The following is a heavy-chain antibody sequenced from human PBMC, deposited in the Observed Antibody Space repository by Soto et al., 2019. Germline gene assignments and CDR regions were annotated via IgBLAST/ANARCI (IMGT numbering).Heavy chain of an antibody. J-gene: IGHJ5*02. Sequence: ASVKVSCKASGYTFTGYYMHWVRQAPGQGLEWMGWINPNSGGTNYAQKFQGRVTMTRDTSISTAYMELSRLRSDDTAVYYCARERYYDILTGSSWFDLWGQGTPVTVSS. CDR3: ARERYYDILTGSSWFDL. D-gene: IGHD3-9*01. V-gene: IGHV1-2*02. CDR1: GYTFTGYY. CDR2: INPNSGGT.